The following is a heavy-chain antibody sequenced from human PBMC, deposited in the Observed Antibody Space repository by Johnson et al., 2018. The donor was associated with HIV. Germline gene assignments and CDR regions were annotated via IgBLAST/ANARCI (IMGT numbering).Heavy chain of an antibody. CDR1: GFTFSDYY. D-gene: IGHD3-16*01. CDR3: ARDGGRGDFDI. CDR2: ISSSGGTK. J-gene: IGHJ3*02. Sequence: QVQLVESGGGFVKPGGSLRLSCTASGFTFSDYYMTWIRQAPGKGLDWVSYISSSGGTKYYADSVKGRFTISRDNAKKSLYLQMNSLRVDDTAVYYCARDGGRGDFDIWGHGTRVSVSS. V-gene: IGHV3-11*04.